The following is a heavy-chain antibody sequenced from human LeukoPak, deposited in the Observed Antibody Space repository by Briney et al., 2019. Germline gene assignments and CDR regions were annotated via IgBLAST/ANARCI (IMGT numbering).Heavy chain of an antibody. CDR1: GYTFTSYG. CDR2: ISAYNGNT. Sequence: GASVKVSCKASGYTFTSYGISWVRQAPGQGLQWMGWISAYNGNTNYAQKLQGRVTMTTDTSTSTAYMELRSLRSDDTAVYYRCKLSGYWFDPRGQGTLVTVSS. V-gene: IGHV1-18*01. CDR3: CKLSGYWFDP. J-gene: IGHJ5*02. D-gene: IGHD3-22*01.